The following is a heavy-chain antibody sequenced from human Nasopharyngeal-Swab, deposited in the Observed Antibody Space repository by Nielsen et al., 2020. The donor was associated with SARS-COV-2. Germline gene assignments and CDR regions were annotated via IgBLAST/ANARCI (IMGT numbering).Heavy chain of an antibody. V-gene: IGHV3-66*01. D-gene: IGHD3-10*01. J-gene: IGHJ4*02. CDR2: IYSVGNT. CDR3: ARDSNGSGRYY. Sequence: GRQAPRKGLECVSIIYSVGNTYYADSVKGRFTISRDNSKNTLFLQMNSLRTEDTAVYYCARDSNGSGRYYWGQGTLVTVSS.